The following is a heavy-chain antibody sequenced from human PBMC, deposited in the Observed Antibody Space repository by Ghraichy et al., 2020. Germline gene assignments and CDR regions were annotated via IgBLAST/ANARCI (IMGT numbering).Heavy chain of an antibody. CDR1: GSSISNYY. Sequence: SETLSLTCSVFGSSISNYYWTWMRQAPGKGLEWIGYIYSDGRTMYNPSLTSRVTLSVDTSKNQFSLNLHSVTAADTAVYFCGRHRLRENNNSCWLFAYWGQGILVTVS. V-gene: IGHV4-59*08. J-gene: IGHJ4*02. D-gene: IGHD6-19*01. CDR3: GRHRLRENNNSCWLFAY. CDR2: IYSDGRT.